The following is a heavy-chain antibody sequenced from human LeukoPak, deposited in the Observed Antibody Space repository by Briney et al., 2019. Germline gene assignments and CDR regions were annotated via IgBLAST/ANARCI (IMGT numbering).Heavy chain of an antibody. V-gene: IGHV3-9*03. CDR3: AKDRGDSPVYYFDY. D-gene: IGHD5-12*01. Sequence: SLRLSCAASGFTFDDYAMHWVRQAPGKGLEWVSGISWNSGSIGYADSVKGRFTISRDNAKNSLYLQMNSLRAEDMALYYCAKDRGDSPVYYFDYWGQGTLVTVSS. CDR1: GFTFDDYA. J-gene: IGHJ4*02. CDR2: ISWNSGSI.